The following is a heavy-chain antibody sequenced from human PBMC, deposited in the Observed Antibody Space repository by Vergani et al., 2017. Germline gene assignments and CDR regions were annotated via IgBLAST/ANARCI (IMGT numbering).Heavy chain of an antibody. CDR3: AKPVLFSRASGYYYYMDV. Sequence: EVQLLESGGGLVQPGGSLRLSCAASGFTFSSYAMSWVRQAPGKGLEWVSAISGSGGSTYYADSVKGRFTISRDNSKNTLYLQMNSLRAEDTAVYYCAKPVLFSRASGYYYYMDVWGKGTTVTVSS. J-gene: IGHJ6*03. CDR2: ISGSGGST. D-gene: IGHD2-2*01. V-gene: IGHV3-23*01. CDR1: GFTFSSYA.